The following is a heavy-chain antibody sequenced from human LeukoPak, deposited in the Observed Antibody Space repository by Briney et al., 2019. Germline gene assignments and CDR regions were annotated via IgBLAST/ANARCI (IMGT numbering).Heavy chain of an antibody. D-gene: IGHD3-3*01. CDR2: IYYTGTT. Sequence: SETLSLTCTVSGGSISSGGYYWRWLRQHPGEGLEWIGYIYYTGTTYFNPSLKNRLTISVDTSKNQFSLKLSSVTAADTAVYYCARGGFLEWFGDLDWFDPWGQGTLVTVSS. V-gene: IGHV4-31*03. J-gene: IGHJ5*02. CDR1: GGSISSGGYY. CDR3: ARGGFLEWFGDLDWFDP.